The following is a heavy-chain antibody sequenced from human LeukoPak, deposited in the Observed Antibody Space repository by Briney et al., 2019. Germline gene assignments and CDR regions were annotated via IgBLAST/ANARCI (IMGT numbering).Heavy chain of an antibody. Sequence: GGSLRLSCAASGFTFSSYGMSWVRQAPGKGLEWVSGISGSSGSTYYADSVKGRFTISRDNSKNTLFLQMNSLRAEDTAIYYCAKAYYGSGSYGWFDYWGQGTLVTVSS. D-gene: IGHD3-10*01. CDR1: GFTFSSYG. J-gene: IGHJ4*02. CDR2: ISGSSGST. CDR3: AKAYYGSGSYGWFDY. V-gene: IGHV3-23*01.